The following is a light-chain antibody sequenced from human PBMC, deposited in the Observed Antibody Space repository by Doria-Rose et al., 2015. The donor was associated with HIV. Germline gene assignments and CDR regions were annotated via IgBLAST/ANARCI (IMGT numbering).Light chain of an antibody. V-gene: IGKV3-20*01. Sequence: TQSPGTLSLSPGERATLSCRASQSFSSTYLAWYQQKPVQAPSLIIYDGSTSATGIPDRFSASGSGTDFTLTINRLEPEDFALYYCHQYGTSWTFGQGTKVEI. CDR1: QSFSSTY. CDR3: HQYGTSWT. J-gene: IGKJ1*01. CDR2: DGS.